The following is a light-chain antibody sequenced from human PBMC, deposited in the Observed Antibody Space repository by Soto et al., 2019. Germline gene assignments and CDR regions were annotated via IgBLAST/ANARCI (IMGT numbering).Light chain of an antibody. V-gene: IGKV3-15*01. CDR1: QSVSSN. Sequence: EIVMTQSPATLSVSPGERATLSCRASQSVSSNLAWYQQKPGQAPRLLIYGASTRATAIPARFSGSRSGTEFTLTISSLQSEDFAVYYWQQYNNWPLTFGGGTKVEIK. J-gene: IGKJ4*01. CDR2: GAS. CDR3: QQYNNWPLT.